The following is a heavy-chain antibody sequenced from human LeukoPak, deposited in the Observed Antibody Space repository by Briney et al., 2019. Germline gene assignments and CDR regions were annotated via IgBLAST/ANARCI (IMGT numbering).Heavy chain of an antibody. CDR3: AKPPQYYGLFDY. Sequence: GGSLRHSCAASGFTFSSYAMHWVRQAPGKGLEWVAVISYDGSNKYYADSVKGRFSISGDSSENTLYLQMNSLRAEDTAVYYCAKPPQYYGLFDYWGQGTLVTVSS. V-gene: IGHV3-30-3*02. CDR1: GFTFSSYA. J-gene: IGHJ4*02. CDR2: ISYDGSNK. D-gene: IGHD3-10*01.